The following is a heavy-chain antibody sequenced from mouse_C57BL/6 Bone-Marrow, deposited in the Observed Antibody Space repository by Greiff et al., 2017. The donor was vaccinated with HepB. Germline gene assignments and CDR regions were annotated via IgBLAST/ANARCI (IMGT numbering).Heavy chain of an antibody. D-gene: IGHD2-14*01. CDR1: GFTFTDYY. Sequence: EVQGVESGGGLVQPGGSLSLSCAASGFTFTDYYMSWVRQPPGKALEWLGFIRNKANGYTTEYSASVKGRFTISRDNSQSILYLQMSALRAEDSATYYCARYGGTAMDYWGQGTSVTVSS. J-gene: IGHJ4*01. CDR3: ARYGGTAMDY. CDR2: IRNKANGYTT. V-gene: IGHV7-3*01.